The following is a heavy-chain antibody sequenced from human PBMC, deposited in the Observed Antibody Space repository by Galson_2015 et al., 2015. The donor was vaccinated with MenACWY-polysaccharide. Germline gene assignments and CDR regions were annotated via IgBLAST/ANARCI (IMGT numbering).Heavy chain of an antibody. Sequence: SLRLSCAASGFTFNRHVMNWVRQAPGKGLEWVSGIADYGGSTYYADSVKGRFTISRDNSKNTLYLEMSSLRADDTAVYYCAKGRDLARIACRGDCYIAYDFWGPGTLVTVSS. V-gene: IGHV3-23*01. CDR3: AKGRDLARIACRGDCYIAYDF. CDR2: IADYGGST. D-gene: IGHD2-21*01. CDR1: GFTFNRHV. J-gene: IGHJ4*02.